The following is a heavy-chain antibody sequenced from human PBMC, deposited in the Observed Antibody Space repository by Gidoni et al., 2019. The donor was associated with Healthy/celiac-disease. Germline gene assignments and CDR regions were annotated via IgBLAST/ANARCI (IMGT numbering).Heavy chain of an antibody. Sequence: QVQLVESGGGVVQPGRSLRLSCAASGFTFSSYGMHWVRQAPGKGLEWVAVIWYDGSNKYYADSVKGRFTISRDNSKNTLYLQMNSLRAEDTAVYYCARSTGRDSFDYWGQGTLVTVSS. CDR3: ARSTGRDSFDY. CDR2: IWYDGSNK. CDR1: GFTFSSYG. D-gene: IGHD1-26*01. J-gene: IGHJ4*02. V-gene: IGHV3-33*01.